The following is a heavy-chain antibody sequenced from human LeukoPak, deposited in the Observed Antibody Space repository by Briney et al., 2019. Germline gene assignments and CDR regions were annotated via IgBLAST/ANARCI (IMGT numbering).Heavy chain of an antibody. V-gene: IGHV3-23*01. CDR1: GFTFSSYA. CDR3: AREGQLWSDAFDI. D-gene: IGHD5-18*01. J-gene: IGHJ3*02. Sequence: GGSLRLSCAASGFTFSSYAMSWVRQAPGKGLEWVSAISGSGGSTYYADSVKGRFTISRDNAKNSLYLQMNSLRAEDTAVYYCAREGQLWSDAFDIWGQGTMVTVSS. CDR2: ISGSGGST.